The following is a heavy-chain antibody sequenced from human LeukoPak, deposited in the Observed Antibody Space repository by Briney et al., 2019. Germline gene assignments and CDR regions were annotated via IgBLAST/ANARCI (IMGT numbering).Heavy chain of an antibody. J-gene: IGHJ4*02. V-gene: IGHV4-34*01. CDR2: IYYSGST. CDR3: ARLDQTLFDY. Sequence: PSETLSLTCAVYGGSFSGYYWSWIRQPPGKGLEWIGSIYYSGSTYYNPSLKSRVTISVDTSKDQFSLKLSSVTAADTAVYYCARLDQTLFDYWGQGTLVSVSS. CDR1: GGSFSGYY.